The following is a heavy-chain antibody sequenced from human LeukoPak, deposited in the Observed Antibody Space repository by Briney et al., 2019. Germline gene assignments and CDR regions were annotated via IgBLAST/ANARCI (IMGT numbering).Heavy chain of an antibody. CDR2: ISGSGGST. CDR1: GFTFSSYA. V-gene: IGHV3-23*01. CDR3: AKGMITFGRVIVPFDY. Sequence: GGSLRLSCAASGFTFSSYAMSWVRQAPGKGLEWVSAISGSGGSTYYADSVKGRFTISRDNSKNTLYLQMNSLRAEDTAVYYCAKGMITFGRVIVPFDYWGQGTLVTVSS. J-gene: IGHJ4*02. D-gene: IGHD3-16*02.